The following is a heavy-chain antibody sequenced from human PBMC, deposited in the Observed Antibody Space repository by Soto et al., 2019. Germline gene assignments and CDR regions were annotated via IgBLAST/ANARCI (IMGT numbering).Heavy chain of an antibody. CDR1: GFTFSSYG. J-gene: IGHJ4*02. CDR2: ISYDGSNK. CDR3: ARDYWAAVATGGYFDQ. V-gene: IGHV3-30*03. Sequence: QVQLVESGGGVVQPGRSLRLSCAASGFTFSSYGMHWVRQAPGKGLEWVAVISYDGSNKYYADSVKGRFTISRDNSKNTVYLQMNSLRTEDTAVYYCARDYWAAVATGGYFDQWGQGTLVTVSS. D-gene: IGHD6-13*01.